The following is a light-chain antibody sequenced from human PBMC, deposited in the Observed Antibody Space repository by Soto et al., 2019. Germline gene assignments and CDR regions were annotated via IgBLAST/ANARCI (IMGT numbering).Light chain of an antibody. CDR3: SSYTSSSTYV. Sequence: QSALTQPASVSASPGQSITISCTGTSXDVGGHIFVAWYQQHPDKAPKIILYEVSNRPPGVSNRFSGSKSGNTAFLTISGLQAEDEADYYCSSYTSSSTYVFGTGTKITVL. V-gene: IGLV2-14*01. CDR1: SXDVGGHIF. J-gene: IGLJ1*01. CDR2: EVS.